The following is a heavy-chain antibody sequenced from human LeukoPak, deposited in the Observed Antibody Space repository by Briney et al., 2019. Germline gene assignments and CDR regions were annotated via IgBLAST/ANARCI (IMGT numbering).Heavy chain of an antibody. J-gene: IGHJ4*02. Sequence: GGSLRLSCAASGFTFSSYSMNWVRQAPGKGLEWVSSISSSSSYIYYADSVKGRFTISRDNTKNSLYLQMNSLRAEDTAVYYCARGAYYAFWSGYSANLERSNFDYWGQGTLVTVSS. D-gene: IGHD3-3*01. V-gene: IGHV3-21*01. CDR3: ARGAYYAFWSGYSANLERSNFDY. CDR2: ISSSSSYI. CDR1: GFTFSSYS.